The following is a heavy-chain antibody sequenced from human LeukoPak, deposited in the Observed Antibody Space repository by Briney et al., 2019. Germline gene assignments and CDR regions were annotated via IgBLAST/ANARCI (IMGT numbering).Heavy chain of an antibody. CDR2: ISGSGGST. Sequence: PGGSLRLSCAASGFTFSSYAMSWVRQAPGKGLEWVSAISGSGGSTYYADSVKGQFIISRDNSKNTLYLQINTLRVEDTAVYYCARTTVAPGSYNAFDIWGQGTMVTVSS. V-gene: IGHV3-23*01. J-gene: IGHJ3*02. CDR3: ARTTVAPGSYNAFDI. D-gene: IGHD4-23*01. CDR1: GFTFSSYA.